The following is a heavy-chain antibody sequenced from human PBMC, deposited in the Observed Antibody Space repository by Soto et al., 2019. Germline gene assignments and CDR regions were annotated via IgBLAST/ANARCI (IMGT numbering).Heavy chain of an antibody. CDR2: IYYSGST. J-gene: IGHJ5*02. CDR3: SRSLLFSRTGVFDP. D-gene: IGHD2-21*02. Sequence: SETLSLTCTVSGGSINSSSYYWGWIRQPPGKGLEWIGCIYYSGSTYYNPSLKSRVTMSVDTSKNQFSLKLNSVTAADTAVYYCSRSLLFSRTGVFDPWGQGTLVTVSS. CDR1: GGSINSSSYY. V-gene: IGHV4-39*01.